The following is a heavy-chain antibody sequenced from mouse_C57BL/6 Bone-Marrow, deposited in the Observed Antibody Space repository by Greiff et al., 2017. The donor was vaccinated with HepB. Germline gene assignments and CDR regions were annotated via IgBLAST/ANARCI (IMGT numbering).Heavy chain of an antibody. CDR3: AGQGVTTYAMDY. V-gene: IGHV5-12*01. Sequence: EVHLVESGGGLVQPGGSLKLSCAASGFTFSDYYMYWVRQTPEKRLEWVAYISNGGGSTYYPDTVKGRFTISRDNAKNTLYLQMSRLKSEDTAMYYCAGQGVTTYAMDYWGQGTSVTVSS. CDR2: ISNGGGST. J-gene: IGHJ4*01. D-gene: IGHD2-2*01. CDR1: GFTFSDYY.